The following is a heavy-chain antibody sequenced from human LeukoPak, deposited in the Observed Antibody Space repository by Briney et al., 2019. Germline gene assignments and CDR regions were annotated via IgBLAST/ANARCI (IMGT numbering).Heavy chain of an antibody. CDR2: IYYSGST. Sequence: SETLSLTCTVSGGSISSHYWSWIRQPPGKGLEWIGYIYYSGSTNYNPSLKSRVTISVDTSKNQFSLKLSSVTAADTAVYYCAREVVFGSDVVIDWFDPWGQGTLVTVSS. V-gene: IGHV4-59*11. CDR3: AREVVFGSDVVIDWFDP. D-gene: IGHD6-25*01. CDR1: GGSISSHY. J-gene: IGHJ5*02.